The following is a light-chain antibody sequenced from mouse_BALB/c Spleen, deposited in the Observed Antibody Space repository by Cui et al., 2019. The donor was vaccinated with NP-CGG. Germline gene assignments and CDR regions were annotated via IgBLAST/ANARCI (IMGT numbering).Light chain of an antibody. J-gene: IGLJ1*01. Sequence: QAVVTQESALTTSPGETVTLTCRSNTGAVTTSNYANWVQHEKPDHLFTGLIGGTNNRVPGVPARFSGSLIGDKAALTITGAQTEDEAIYFCALWYSNHWVFGGGTKLTVL. CDR1: TGAVTTSNY. CDR3: ALWYSNHWV. CDR2: GTN. V-gene: IGLV1*01.